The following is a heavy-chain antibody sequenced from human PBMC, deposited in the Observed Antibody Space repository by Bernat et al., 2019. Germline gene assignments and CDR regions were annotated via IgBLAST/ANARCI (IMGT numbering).Heavy chain of an antibody. CDR1: GFTFSSYA. Sequence: QVQLVESGGGVVQPGRSLRLSCAASGFTFSSYALHWVRQAPGKGLEWVAVISYDGSNKYYTDSVKGRFTVSRDDSKNTFYLQMNSLRAEDTAVYYCARAPIALDVWGQGTTVTVSS. CDR3: ARAPIALDV. D-gene: IGHD2-21*01. J-gene: IGHJ6*02. CDR2: ISYDGSNK. V-gene: IGHV3-30-3*01.